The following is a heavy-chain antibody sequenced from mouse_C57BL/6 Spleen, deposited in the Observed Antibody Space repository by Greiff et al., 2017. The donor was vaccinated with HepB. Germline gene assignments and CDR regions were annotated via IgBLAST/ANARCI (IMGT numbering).Heavy chain of an antibody. V-gene: IGHV1-81*01. Sequence: VQLQQSGAELARPGASVKLSCKASGYTFTSYGISWVKQRTGQGLEWIGEIYPRSGNTYYNEKFKGKATLTADKSSSTAYMELRGLTSEDSAVYFCARGGTEEYYFDYWGQGTTLTVSS. D-gene: IGHD3-3*01. J-gene: IGHJ2*01. CDR3: ARGGTEEYYFDY. CDR1: GYTFTSYG. CDR2: IYPRSGNT.